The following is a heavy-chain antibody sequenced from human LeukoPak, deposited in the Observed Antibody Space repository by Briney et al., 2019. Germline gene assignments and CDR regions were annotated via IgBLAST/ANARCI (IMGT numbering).Heavy chain of an antibody. D-gene: IGHD6-19*01. J-gene: IGHJ6*03. Sequence: EPSETLSLTCTVSGGSISSSSYYWGWIRQPPGKGLEWIGSIYYSGSTYYNPSLKSRVTISVDTSKNQFSLKLSSVTAADTAVYYCARHPYYSSGWYPSMDVWGKGTTVTVSS. CDR3: ARHPYYSSGWYPSMDV. CDR2: IYYSGST. CDR1: GGSISSSSYY. V-gene: IGHV4-39*01.